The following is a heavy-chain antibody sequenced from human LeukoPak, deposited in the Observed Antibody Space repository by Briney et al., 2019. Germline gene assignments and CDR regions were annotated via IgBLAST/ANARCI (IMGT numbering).Heavy chain of an antibody. CDR2: TSSGGSA. CDR1: NGSITSTSY. D-gene: IGHD4-17*01. CDR3: ARQGGGDFVDS. Sequence: SDTLSLTCFVSNGSITSTSYWAWIRQSPGKGLEWIGTTSSGGSAYYKTSLKSRVTISVDTSKTQLSLRLTSVTAADTAVYYCARQGGGDFVDSWGQGTLVSVS. J-gene: IGHJ4*02. V-gene: IGHV4-39*01.